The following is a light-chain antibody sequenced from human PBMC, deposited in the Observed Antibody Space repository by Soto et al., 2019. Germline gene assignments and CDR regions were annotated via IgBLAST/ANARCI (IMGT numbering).Light chain of an antibody. CDR3: QQRSNCHPT. V-gene: IGKV3-11*01. Sequence: EIVLTQSPATLSLSPGERATLSCRVSQSVSSYLAWYQQKPGQAPRLLIYDASNRATVIPARFSGSGSGTDFTLTISRLEPEDFAVYYCQQRSNCHPTVDHGTKLEIK. CDR1: QSVSSY. CDR2: DAS. J-gene: IGKJ2*01.